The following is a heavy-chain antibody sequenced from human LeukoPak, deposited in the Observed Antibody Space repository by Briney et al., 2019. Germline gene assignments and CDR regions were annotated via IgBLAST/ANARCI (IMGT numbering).Heavy chain of an antibody. CDR1: GFTFSNYW. J-gene: IGHJ4*02. D-gene: IGHD2-21*01. CDR2: TNQDGSEK. V-gene: IGHV3-7*04. CDR3: ARDIYGGHDY. Sequence: QPGGSLRLSCAASGFTFSNYWMSWVRQAPGKGLEWVANTNQDGSEKSYVDSVEGRFTISRDNAKKSLYLHVNSLRAEDTAVYYCARDIYGGHDYWGQGTLLTVSS.